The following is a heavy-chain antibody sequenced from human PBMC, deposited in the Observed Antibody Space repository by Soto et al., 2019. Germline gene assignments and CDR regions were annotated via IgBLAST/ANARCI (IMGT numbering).Heavy chain of an antibody. J-gene: IGHJ4*02. CDR1: GFTFSSYW. CDR2: INSDGSST. D-gene: IGHD3-10*01. V-gene: IGHV3-74*01. Sequence: EVQLVESGGGLVQPGGSLRLSCAASGFTFSSYWMHWVRQAPGKGLVWVSRINSDGSSTSYADSVKGRFTISRDNAKNTLYLQMNSLRAEDTAVYYCARGMGMGMVRGDLNSFDYWGQGTLVTVSS. CDR3: ARGMGMGMVRGDLNSFDY.